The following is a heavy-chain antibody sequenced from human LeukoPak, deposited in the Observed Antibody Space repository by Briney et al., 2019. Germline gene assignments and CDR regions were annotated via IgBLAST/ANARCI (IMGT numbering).Heavy chain of an antibody. CDR1: VFTFYDYA. D-gene: IGHD2-2*01. CDR3: AKDIMRSSTRAFDI. V-gene: IGHV3-9*03. CDR2: ISWNSGSI. Sequence: GRSLRLSCSASVFTFYDYAMQRVRQAPGKGLEWVSGISWNSGSIGYADSVKVRFTISRDNAKNSLYLQMNSLRAEDMALYYCAKDIMRSSTRAFDIWGQGTMVTVSS. J-gene: IGHJ3*02.